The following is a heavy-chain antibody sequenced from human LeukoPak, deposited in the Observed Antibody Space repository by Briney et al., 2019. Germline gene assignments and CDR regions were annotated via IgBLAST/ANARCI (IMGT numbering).Heavy chain of an antibody. Sequence: GGSLRLSCAASGFTFSSYSMNWVRQAPGEGLEWVAFISQSGGRSTDYADPVRGRFTISRDNSEDTLYLQMNSLRAEDTAVYHCARDLGCSTSSCRYNWFDPWGQGTLVTVSS. V-gene: IGHV3-23*01. CDR2: ISQSGGRST. J-gene: IGHJ5*02. CDR1: GFTFSSYS. CDR3: ARDLGCSTSSCRYNWFDP. D-gene: IGHD2-2*01.